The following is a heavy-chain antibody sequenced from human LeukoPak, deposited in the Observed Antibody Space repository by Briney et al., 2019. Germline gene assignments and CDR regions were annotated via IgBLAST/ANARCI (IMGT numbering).Heavy chain of an antibody. V-gene: IGHV4-4*07. CDR2: IYTSGST. D-gene: IGHD1-1*01. CDR1: GGFISSYY. CDR3: ARGSQLNDRVFDL. J-gene: IGHJ4*02. Sequence: PSETLSLTCTVSGGFISSYYWSWIRRPAGKGLEWIGRIYTSGSTNYNPSLKSRVTMSVDTSKNQFSLKLSSVTAADTAVYYCARGSQLNDRVFDLWGQGTLVTVSS.